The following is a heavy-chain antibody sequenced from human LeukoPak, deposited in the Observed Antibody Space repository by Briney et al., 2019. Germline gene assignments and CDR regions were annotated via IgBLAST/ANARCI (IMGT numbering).Heavy chain of an antibody. CDR1: GDSISTYY. J-gene: IGHJ4*02. V-gene: IGHV4-59*01. CDR2: VYYSGST. D-gene: IGHD5-18*01. Sequence: PSETLSLTCSVSGDSISTYYWSWIRQPLGKGLEWIGYVYYSGSTDYNPSLKSRVTISVDTSKNQFSLNLNSVTAADTAVYYCSASKQLWLRGLFDYWGQGTLVTVS. CDR3: SASKQLWLRGLFDY.